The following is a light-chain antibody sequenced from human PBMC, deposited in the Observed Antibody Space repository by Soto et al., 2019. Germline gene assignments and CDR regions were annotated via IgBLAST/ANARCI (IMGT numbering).Light chain of an antibody. Sequence: EIVLTQSPATLSLSPGERATLSCRASQSVSSYLAWYQQKPGQAPRLLIYDASNRATGIPARFSGSGSWTDFTLTISSLEPDDFAVYYCQQRSNWPSFGQGTRLEIK. CDR2: DAS. CDR3: QQRSNWPS. J-gene: IGKJ5*01. V-gene: IGKV3-11*01. CDR1: QSVSSY.